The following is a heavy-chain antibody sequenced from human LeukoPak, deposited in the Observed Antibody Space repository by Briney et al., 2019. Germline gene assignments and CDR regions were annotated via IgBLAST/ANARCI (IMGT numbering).Heavy chain of an antibody. CDR2: ISYDGSNK. D-gene: IGHD3-16*02. J-gene: IGHJ4*02. CDR1: GFTFSSYA. V-gene: IGHV3-30*04. CDR3: ARAYTFGGVIVAFDY. Sequence: GGSLRLSCAASGFTFSSYAMHWVRQAPGKGLEWVAVISYDGSNKYYADSVKGRFTISRDNSKNTLYLQMNSLRAEDTAVYYCARAYTFGGVIVAFDYWGQGTLVTVSS.